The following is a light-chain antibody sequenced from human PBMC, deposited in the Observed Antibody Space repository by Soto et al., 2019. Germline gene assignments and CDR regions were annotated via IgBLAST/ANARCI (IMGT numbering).Light chain of an antibody. CDR3: QQYNNWPPAWT. CDR1: QSVRSN. CDR2: GAS. Sequence: IVLTQSPATLSLPPGERVTLSCRASQSVRSNLAWYQQKPGQSPRLLIYGASTRATGIPARFSGSGSGTQFTLTISSLQSEDFAVYYCQQYNNWPPAWTFGQGTKVDIK. J-gene: IGKJ1*01. V-gene: IGKV3-15*01.